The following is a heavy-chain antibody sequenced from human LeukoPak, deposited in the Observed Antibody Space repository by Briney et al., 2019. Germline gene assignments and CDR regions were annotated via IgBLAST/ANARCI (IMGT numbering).Heavy chain of an antibody. Sequence: ASVKVSCKASGYTFTGYYMRWVRQAPGQELEWMGRINPNSGGTNYAQKFQGRGTMTRDTSISTAYMELSRLRSDDTAVYYCARDRTAARPTARYYYYYYMDVWGKGTTVTVSS. CDR2: INPNSGGT. D-gene: IGHD6-6*01. CDR1: GYTFTGYY. J-gene: IGHJ6*03. CDR3: ARDRTAARPTARYYYYYYMDV. V-gene: IGHV1-2*06.